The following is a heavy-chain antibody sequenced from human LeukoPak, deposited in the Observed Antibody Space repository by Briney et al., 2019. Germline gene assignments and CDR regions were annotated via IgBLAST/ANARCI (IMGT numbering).Heavy chain of an antibody. V-gene: IGHV1-69*13. CDR2: IISIFGTA. J-gene: IGHJ3*02. CDR1: GGTFSSYA. CDR3: AAPTTNRIVGPQTDDFDI. Sequence: SVKVSCKASGGTFSSYAISWVRQAPGQGLEWMGGIISIFGTANYAQKFQGRVTITADESTSTAYMELSSLRSEDTAVYYCAAPTTNRIVGPQTDDFDIWGQGTMVTVSA. D-gene: IGHD1-26*01.